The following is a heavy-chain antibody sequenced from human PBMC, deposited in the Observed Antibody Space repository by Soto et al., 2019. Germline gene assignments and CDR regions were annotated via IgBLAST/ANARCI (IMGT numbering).Heavy chain of an antibody. J-gene: IGHJ6*02. V-gene: IGHV2-70*01. D-gene: IGHD3-10*01. CDR3: ARIRYRGVRDYYGMDV. CDR1: GFSLSTSGMC. CDR2: IDWDNDK. Sequence: SGPTLVNPTQTLTLTCTFSGFSLSTSGMCVSWIRQPPGKALEWLALIDWDNDKYYSTSLKTRLTISKDTSKNQVVLTMTNMDPVDTATYYCARIRYRGVRDYYGMDVWGQGTTVTVSS.